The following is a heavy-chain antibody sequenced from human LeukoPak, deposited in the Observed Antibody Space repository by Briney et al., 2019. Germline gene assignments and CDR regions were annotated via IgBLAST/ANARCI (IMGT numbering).Heavy chain of an antibody. CDR2: IYHSGST. Sequence: PSETLSLTCAVSGYSISSGYYWGWIWQPPGKGLEWIGSIYHSGSTYYNPSLKSRVTISVDTSKNQFSLKLSSVTAADTAVYYCARLKSSSWYLPDWGQGTLVTVSS. CDR3: ARLKSSSWYLPD. V-gene: IGHV4-38-2*01. CDR1: GYSISSGYY. D-gene: IGHD6-13*01. J-gene: IGHJ1*01.